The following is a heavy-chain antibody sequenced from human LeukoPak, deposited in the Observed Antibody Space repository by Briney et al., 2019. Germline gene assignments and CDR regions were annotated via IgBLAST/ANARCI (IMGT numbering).Heavy chain of an antibody. CDR2: IAYDGSNQ. V-gene: IGHV3-30*18. J-gene: IGHJ6*02. CDR3: AKEKAIGTINYGLDV. Sequence: GGSLRLSCAASGFIFDTYGMLWVRQAPGKGLGWVAVIAYDGSNQYHADSVKGRFTISRDNSKNTLYLQMNSLRGEDAAVYYCAKEKAIGTINYGLDVWGQGTTVTVSS. CDR1: GFIFDTYG. D-gene: IGHD1-1*01.